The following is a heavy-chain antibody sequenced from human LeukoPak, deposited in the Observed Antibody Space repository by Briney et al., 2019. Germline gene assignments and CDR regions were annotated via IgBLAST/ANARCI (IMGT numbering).Heavy chain of an antibody. CDR1: GGTFSIYE. D-gene: IGHD3-10*01. CDR2: IIPMFGTA. V-gene: IGHV1-69*05. Sequence: GASVKVSFKGSGGTFSIYEISWVRQAPGQGLEWMGGIIPMFGTAKYAQKFQGRGTITTDKATSTAYMELSSLRSEDTAVYYCARVWDLGEAYYYYMDVWGKGTTVPISS. CDR3: ARVWDLGEAYYYYMDV. J-gene: IGHJ6*03.